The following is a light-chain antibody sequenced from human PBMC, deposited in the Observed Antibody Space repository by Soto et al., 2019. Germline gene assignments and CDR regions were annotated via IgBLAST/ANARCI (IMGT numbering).Light chain of an antibody. V-gene: IGKV1-5*03. J-gene: IGKJ1*01. Sequence: DIRMNKSPATVPGSLGDRVTXTCRASQTISSWLAWYQQKPGKAPKLLIYKASTLKSGVPSRFSRRGSGTEFTLTLSSLQPDAFATYYCQHYSGCSEAFGQGTKLDI. CDR1: QTISSW. CDR2: KAS. CDR3: QHYSGCSEA.